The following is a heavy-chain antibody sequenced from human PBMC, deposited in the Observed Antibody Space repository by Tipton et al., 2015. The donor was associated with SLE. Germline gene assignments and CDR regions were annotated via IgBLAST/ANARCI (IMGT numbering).Heavy chain of an antibody. J-gene: IGHJ3*02. CDR3: ARVRAFDI. V-gene: IGHV4-34*01. CDR2: INHSGST. Sequence: TLSLTCAVYGGSFSGYYWSWIRQPPGKGPEWIGEINHSGSTNYNPSLKSRVTISVDTSKNQFSLKLSSVTAADTAVYYCARVRAFDIWGQGTMVTVSS. CDR1: GGSFSGYY.